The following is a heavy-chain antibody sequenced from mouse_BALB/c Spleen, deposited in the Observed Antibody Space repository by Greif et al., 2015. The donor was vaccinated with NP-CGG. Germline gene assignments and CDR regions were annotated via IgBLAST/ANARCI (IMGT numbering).Heavy chain of an antibody. CDR1: GFTFTDYY. Sequence: EVKLVESGGGLVQPGGSLRLSCATSGFTFTDYYMSWVRQPPGKALEWLGFIRNKANGYTTEYSASVKGRFTISRDNSQSILYLQMNTLRAEDSATYYCARDGWDGGFAYWGQGTLVTVSA. CDR3: ARDGWDGGFAY. V-gene: IGHV7-3*02. D-gene: IGHD4-1*01. CDR2: IRNKANGYTT. J-gene: IGHJ3*01.